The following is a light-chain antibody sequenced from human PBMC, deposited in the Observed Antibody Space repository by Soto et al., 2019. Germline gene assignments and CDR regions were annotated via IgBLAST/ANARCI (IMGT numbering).Light chain of an antibody. V-gene: IGLV2-23*02. J-gene: IGLJ3*02. CDR3: CSYFPGNVLVL. CDR2: EVT. Sequence: QSALTQPASVSGSPGQSITISCTGTSSDVGTYALVSWFQQHPGRAPKLLIFEVTRRPSGVSNRFSGSKSGNTASLTISGLQPEDEADYYCCSYFPGNVLVLFGGGTKLTVL. CDR1: SSDVGTYAL.